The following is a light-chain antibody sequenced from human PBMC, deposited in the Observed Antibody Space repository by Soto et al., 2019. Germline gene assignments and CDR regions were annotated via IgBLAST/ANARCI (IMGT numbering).Light chain of an antibody. J-gene: IGLJ1*01. CDR2: EVS. CDR1: SSDVGSYNL. V-gene: IGLV2-23*02. Sequence: QSVLTQPASVSGSPGQSITISCTGTSSDVGSYNLVSWYQQHPGKAPKLMNYEVSKRPSGVSNRFSGSKSGNTASLTISGLQAEDEADYYCCSYAGSSTYVFGTGTKVTV. CDR3: CSYAGSSTYV.